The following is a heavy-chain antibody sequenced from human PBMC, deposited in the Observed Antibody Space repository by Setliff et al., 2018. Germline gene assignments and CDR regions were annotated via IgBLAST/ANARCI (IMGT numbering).Heavy chain of an antibody. D-gene: IGHD3-16*01. CDR1: GYTFTGYY. Sequence: ASVKVSCKASGYTFTGYYMYWVRQAPGQGLEWMGRINPSSGATIYAQKFQGRVTMTSDTSISTAYMELGRLRSDDTAVYFCTRDGGGDSDTFDIWGQGTMVTVSS. CDR3: TRDGGGDSDTFDI. V-gene: IGHV1-2*06. CDR2: INPSSGAT. J-gene: IGHJ3*02.